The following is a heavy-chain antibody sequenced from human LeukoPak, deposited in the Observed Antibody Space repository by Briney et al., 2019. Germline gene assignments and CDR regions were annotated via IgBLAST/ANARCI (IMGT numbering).Heavy chain of an antibody. CDR1: GYTFTNYF. J-gene: IGHJ5*02. Sequence: GASVTVSCKASGYTFTNYFLHWLRQAPGQGLEWMGWINSNSGGTHYAQKFQGRVTMTRDTSINTAYMELSRLRSDDTAVYYCARNFAPVVPWFDPWGQGTLVTVSS. V-gene: IGHV1-2*02. CDR2: INSNSGGT. D-gene: IGHD4-23*01. CDR3: ARNFAPVVPWFDP.